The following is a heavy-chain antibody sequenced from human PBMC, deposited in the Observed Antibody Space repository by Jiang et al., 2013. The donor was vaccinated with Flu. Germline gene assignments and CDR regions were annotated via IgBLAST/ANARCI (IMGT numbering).Heavy chain of an antibody. CDR2: ISPYNGDT. D-gene: IGHD2-15*01. Sequence: GAEVKKPGASVKVSCKASGYTFTTSGISWVRQAPGQGLEWMGWISPYNGDTNYAQKFRDRVTLTTETATTTAYMELRSLRSDDSAVYFCARGRAGWLFDDWGQGTLVTVPS. CDR1: GYTFTTSG. V-gene: IGHV1-18*01. J-gene: IGHJ4*02. CDR3: ARGRAGWLFDD.